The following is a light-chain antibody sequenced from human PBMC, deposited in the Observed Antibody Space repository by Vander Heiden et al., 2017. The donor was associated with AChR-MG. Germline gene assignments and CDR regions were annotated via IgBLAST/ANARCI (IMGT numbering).Light chain of an antibody. CDR2: KAF. Sequence: DIQMTQSPSTLSASVGDRVIITCRASQSISSWLAWYQQKPGKAPKLLIYKAFSLESGVPSRFSGSGSGTEFTLTISSLQPDDFATYYCQQYNSSPRTFGQGTKVEIK. CDR3: QQYNSSPRT. V-gene: IGKV1-5*03. CDR1: QSISSW. J-gene: IGKJ1*01.